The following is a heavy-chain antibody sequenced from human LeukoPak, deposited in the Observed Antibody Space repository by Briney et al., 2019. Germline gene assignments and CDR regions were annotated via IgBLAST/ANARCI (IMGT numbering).Heavy chain of an antibody. CDR3: ATGRQMSTTPYDY. D-gene: IGHD5-24*01. CDR2: ISYDGSNK. J-gene: IGHJ4*02. V-gene: IGHV3-30*03. Sequence: GGSLRLSCAASGFTFSRYGMHWGRQAPGKGLEWVAVISYDGSNKYYADSVRGRFTISRDNSKNTLYLQMDSLRTEDTAMYYCATGRQMSTTPYDYWGQGTLVTVSS. CDR1: GFTFSRYG.